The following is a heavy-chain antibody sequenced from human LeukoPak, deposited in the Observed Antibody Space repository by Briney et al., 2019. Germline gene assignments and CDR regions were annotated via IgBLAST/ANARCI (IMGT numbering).Heavy chain of an antibody. D-gene: IGHD3-3*01. CDR2: INPSGGST. CDR1: GYTFTSYY. V-gene: IGHV1-46*01. Sequence: ASVKVSCKASGYTFTSYYMHWVRQAPGQGLEWMGIINPSGGSTSYAQKFQGRVTMTRDTSTSTAYMELSSLRSEDTAVYYCARGFGVVINDKNYYYYYGMDVWGQGTTVTVSS. J-gene: IGHJ6*02. CDR3: ARGFGVVINDKNYYYYYGMDV.